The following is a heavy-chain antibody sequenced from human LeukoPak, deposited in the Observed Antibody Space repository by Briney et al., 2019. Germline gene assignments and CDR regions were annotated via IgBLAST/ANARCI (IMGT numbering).Heavy chain of an antibody. Sequence: GGSLRLSCAASGFTFSSYSMNWVRQAPGKGLEWVSYISSSGSTIYYADSVKGRFTISRDNAKNSLYLQMNSLRAEDTAVYYCARARIQLFSYWGQGALVTVSS. D-gene: IGHD5-18*01. CDR3: ARARIQLFSY. CDR1: GFTFSSYS. CDR2: ISSSGSTI. J-gene: IGHJ4*02. V-gene: IGHV3-48*04.